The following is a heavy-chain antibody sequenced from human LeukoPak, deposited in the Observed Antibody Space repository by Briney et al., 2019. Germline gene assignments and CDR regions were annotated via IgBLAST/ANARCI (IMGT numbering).Heavy chain of an antibody. Sequence: GGSLRLSCAASGFTFSSYAMSWVRQAPGKGLEWVSAISGSGGSTYYADSVKGRFTISRDNAKNSLYLQMNSLRAEDTAVYYCARDRDAFDIWGQGTMVTVSS. V-gene: IGHV3-23*01. CDR2: ISGSGGST. CDR3: ARDRDAFDI. CDR1: GFTFSSYA. J-gene: IGHJ3*02.